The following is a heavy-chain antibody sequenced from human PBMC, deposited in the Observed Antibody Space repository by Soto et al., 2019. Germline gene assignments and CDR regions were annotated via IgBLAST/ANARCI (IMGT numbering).Heavy chain of an antibody. J-gene: IGHJ6*02. Sequence: QVQLQQWGAGLLKPSETLSLTCAVYGGSFSGYYWSWIRQPPGKGLEWIGEINHSGSTNYNPSLKSRVTRSVDTSKNQFSLKLSSVTAADTAVYYCARAGGLRLWFGELSGGMDVWGQGTTVTVSS. D-gene: IGHD3-10*01. V-gene: IGHV4-34*01. CDR1: GGSFSGYY. CDR2: INHSGST. CDR3: ARAGGLRLWFGELSGGMDV.